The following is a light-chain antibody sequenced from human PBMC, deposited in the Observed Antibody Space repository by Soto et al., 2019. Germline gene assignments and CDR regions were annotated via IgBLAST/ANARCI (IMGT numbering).Light chain of an antibody. CDR3: SSYTNINTRACV. V-gene: IGLV2-14*01. J-gene: IGLJ1*01. CDR2: EVT. CDR1: SGDIGRYNR. Sequence: QSALTQPASVSGSPGQSITISCTGTSGDIGRYNRVSWYQQHPGKAPKLIIYEVTDRPSGVSNRFSGSKSGNTASLTNSGLQAEDEAEYYCSSYTNINTRACVFGTGTKLTVL.